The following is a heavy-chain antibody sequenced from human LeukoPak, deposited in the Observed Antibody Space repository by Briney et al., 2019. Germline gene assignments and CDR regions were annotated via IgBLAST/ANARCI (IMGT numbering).Heavy chain of an antibody. J-gene: IGHJ6*03. CDR3: AREWVTILHYMDV. D-gene: IGHD3-3*01. Sequence: SETLSLTCTVSGGSISSGDYYWSWIRQPPGKGLEWIGYIYYIGSTYYNPSLKSRVNISVDTSKNQLSLKLSSVTAADTAVYYCAREWVTILHYMDVWGKGTTVTVSS. CDR1: GGSISSGDYY. CDR2: IYYIGST. V-gene: IGHV4-30-4*08.